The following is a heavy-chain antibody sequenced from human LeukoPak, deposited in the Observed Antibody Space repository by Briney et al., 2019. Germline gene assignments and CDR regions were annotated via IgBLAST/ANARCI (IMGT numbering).Heavy chain of an antibody. J-gene: IGHJ4*02. CDR3: AGHGVRFYYFDY. CDR2: IYYSGST. Sequence: TLSLTCTVSGGSISSGGYYWSWIRQHPGKGLEWIGYIYYSGSTYYNPSLKSRVTISVDTSKNQFSLKLSSVTAADTAVYYCAGHGVRFYYFDYWGQGTLVTVSS. V-gene: IGHV4-31*03. D-gene: IGHD3-16*01. CDR1: GGSISSGGYY.